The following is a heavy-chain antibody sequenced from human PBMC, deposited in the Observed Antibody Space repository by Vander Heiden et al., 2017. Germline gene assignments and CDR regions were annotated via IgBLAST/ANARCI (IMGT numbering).Heavy chain of an antibody. CDR2: IYPGDSDT. CDR3: ARLPVDTARATPYYFDY. D-gene: IGHD5-18*01. Sequence: EVQLVQSGAEVKKPGESLKISCKGSGYSFTSYWIGWVRQMPGKGLEWMGIIYPGDSDTRYSPSFQGQVTISADKSISTAYLQWSSLKASDTAMYYCARLPVDTARATPYYFDYWGQGTMVTVYS. J-gene: IGHJ4*02. V-gene: IGHV5-51*01. CDR1: GYSFTSYW.